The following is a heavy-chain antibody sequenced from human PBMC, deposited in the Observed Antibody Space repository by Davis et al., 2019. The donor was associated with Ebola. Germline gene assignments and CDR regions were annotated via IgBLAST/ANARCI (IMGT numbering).Heavy chain of an antibody. V-gene: IGHV3-74*01. J-gene: IGHJ6*02. CDR3: ARQLQKRGYSYGWYYYGMDV. CDR2: INSDGSST. D-gene: IGHD5-18*01. Sequence: GESLKISCAASGFTFSSYWMHWVRQAPGKGLVWVSRINSDGSSTSYADSVKGRFTISRDNAKNTLYLQMNSLRAEDTAVYYCARQLQKRGYSYGWYYYGMDVWGQGTTVTVSS. CDR1: GFTFSSYW.